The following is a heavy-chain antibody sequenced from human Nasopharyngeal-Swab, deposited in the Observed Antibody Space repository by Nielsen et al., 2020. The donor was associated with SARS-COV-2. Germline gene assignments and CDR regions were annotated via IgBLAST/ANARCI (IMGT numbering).Heavy chain of an antibody. J-gene: IGHJ6*02. D-gene: IGHD4-17*01. CDR2: IKQDGSEK. Sequence: WIRQPPGKGLEWVANIKQDGSEKYYVDSVKGRFTISRDNAKNSLYLQMNSLRAEDTAVYYCARRRLRLSYYYYGKDVWGQGTTVTVSS. CDR3: ARRRLRLSYYYYGKDV. V-gene: IGHV3-7*01.